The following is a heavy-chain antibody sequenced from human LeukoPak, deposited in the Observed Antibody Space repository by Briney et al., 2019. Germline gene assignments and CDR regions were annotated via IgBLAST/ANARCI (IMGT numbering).Heavy chain of an antibody. D-gene: IGHD3-22*01. CDR1: DGSITSLNW. J-gene: IGHJ4*02. V-gene: IGHV4-4*02. CDR2: ISHSGNT. CDR3: ARALYSGYEADTQNDSSGHYRYYFDY. Sequence: SETLSLTCAVSDGSITSLNWWSWVRQPPGKGLEWIGEISHSGNTSYNPSLKSRVTISVDKSKNQFSLKVNSVTAADTAVYYCARALYSGYEADTQNDSSGHYRYYFDYWGQGTLVTVSS.